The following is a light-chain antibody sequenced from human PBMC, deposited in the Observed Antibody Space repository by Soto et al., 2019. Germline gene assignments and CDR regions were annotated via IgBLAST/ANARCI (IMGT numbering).Light chain of an antibody. J-gene: IGLJ2*01. CDR2: DVN. CDR1: SSDIGAYNF. Sequence: QSALTQPASVSGSPGQSITISCTGTSSDIGAYNFVSWYQQHPGKAPKLMVYDVNIRPSGVSSRCSGSKSGNTASLTISGLQAEDEADYYCTSWTTSTTMIFGGGTKLTVL. CDR3: TSWTTSTTMI. V-gene: IGLV2-14*03.